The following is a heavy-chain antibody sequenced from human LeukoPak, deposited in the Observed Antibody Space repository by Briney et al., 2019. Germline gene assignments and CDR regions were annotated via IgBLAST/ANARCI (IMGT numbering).Heavy chain of an antibody. V-gene: IGHV3-73*01. J-gene: IGHJ4*02. CDR1: GFTFSGSA. Sequence: GGSLRLSCAASGFTFSGSAMHWVRQASGKGPEWVGRIRSKANSYATAYAASVKGRFTISRDDSKNTAYLQMNSLKTEDTAVYYCTIHVDTANDYWGQGTLVTVSS. D-gene: IGHD5-18*01. CDR3: TIHVDTANDY. CDR2: IRSKANSYAT.